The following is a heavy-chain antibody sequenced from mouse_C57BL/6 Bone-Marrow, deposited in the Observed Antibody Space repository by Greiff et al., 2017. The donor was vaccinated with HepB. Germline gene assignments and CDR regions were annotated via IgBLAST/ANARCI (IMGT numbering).Heavy chain of an antibody. CDR1: GFSINSDCY. CDR3: ARTRPIYYYGSRNY. V-gene: IGHV3-3*01. CDR2: TLYSGIT. D-gene: IGHD1-1*01. J-gene: IGHJ2*01. Sequence: EVKLEESGPSLVRPSQTLSLTCTVTGFSINSDCYWIWIRKFPGNKLEYTGYTLYSGITYYNPSLESRTYITRDTSKNQFSLKLSSVTTEDTATYYCARTRPIYYYGSRNYWGQGTTLTVSS.